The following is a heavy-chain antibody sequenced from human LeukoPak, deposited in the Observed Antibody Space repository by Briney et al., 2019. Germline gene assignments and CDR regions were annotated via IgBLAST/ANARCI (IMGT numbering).Heavy chain of an antibody. D-gene: IGHD3-22*01. CDR2: IIPIFGTA. CDR1: GGTFSSYA. J-gene: IGHJ6*03. V-gene: IGHV1-69*01. CDR3: ARGDYYDSSGYGYYYYYMDV. Sequence: GSSVKVSCKASGGTFSSYAISWVRQAPGQGLEWMGGIIPIFGTANYAQKFQGRVTITADESTSTAYMELSSLRSEDTAVYYCARGDYYDSSGYGYYYYYMDVWGKGTTVTVSS.